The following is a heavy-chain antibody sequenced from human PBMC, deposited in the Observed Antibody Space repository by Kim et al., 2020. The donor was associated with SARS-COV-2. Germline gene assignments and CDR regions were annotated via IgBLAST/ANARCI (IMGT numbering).Heavy chain of an antibody. CDR3: ARGTTYSNFGVDS. J-gene: IGHJ4*02. D-gene: IGHD4-4*01. CDR1: GFTFNSFG. Sequence: GGSLRLSCVASGFTFNSFGMHWVRQAPGKGLEWVAVMWHDGSKQYYTDSVKGRFTISRDSSKNTLFLQMNSLKAEDTAVYYCARGTTYSNFGVDSWGQGTLVTVSS. CDR2: MWHDGSKQ. V-gene: IGHV3-33*01.